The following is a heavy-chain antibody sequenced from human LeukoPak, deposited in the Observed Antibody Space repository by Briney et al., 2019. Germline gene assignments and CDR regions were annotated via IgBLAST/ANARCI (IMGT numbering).Heavy chain of an antibody. J-gene: IGHJ4*02. V-gene: IGHV3-7*03. CDR3: VRDDRGVAVGSRDH. CDR2: INPDGTEK. CDR1: GFSFSNHW. Sequence: GGSLRLSCAASGFSFSNHWMIWVRQAPGKGLEWVATINPDGTEKRYVDSVKGRFTISRDNGKNSLYLQMSSLRAEDTAVYYCVRDDRGVAVGSRDHGAQGSLVAVSS. D-gene: IGHD6-19*01.